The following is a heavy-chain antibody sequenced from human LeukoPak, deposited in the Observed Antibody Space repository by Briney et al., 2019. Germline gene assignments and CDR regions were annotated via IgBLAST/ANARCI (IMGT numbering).Heavy chain of an antibody. CDR2: INPSGGST. Sequence: ASVKVSCKASGYTFTSYYMHWVRQAPGQGLEWMGIINPSGGSTSYAQKFQGRVTMTRDMSTSTVYMELSSLRSADTAVYYCAREKKPGISSNPGDDWFDPWGQGTLVTVSS. CDR3: AREKKPGISSNPGDDWFDP. CDR1: GYTFTSYY. J-gene: IGHJ5*02. D-gene: IGHD7-27*01. V-gene: IGHV1-46*01.